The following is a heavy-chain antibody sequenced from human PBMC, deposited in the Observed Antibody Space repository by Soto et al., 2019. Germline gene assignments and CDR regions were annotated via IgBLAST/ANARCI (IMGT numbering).Heavy chain of an antibody. CDR1: GGSISSSSYY. CDR2: IYYSGST. Sequence: SETLSLTCTVSGGSISSSSYYWGWIRQPPGKGLEWIGSIYYSGSTYYNPSLKSRVTISVDTSKNQFSLKLSSVTAADTAVYYCARLSCSSTSCYGIHGYYYMDVWGKGTTVTVSS. CDR3: ARLSCSSTSCYGIHGYYYMDV. D-gene: IGHD2-2*01. V-gene: IGHV4-39*01. J-gene: IGHJ6*03.